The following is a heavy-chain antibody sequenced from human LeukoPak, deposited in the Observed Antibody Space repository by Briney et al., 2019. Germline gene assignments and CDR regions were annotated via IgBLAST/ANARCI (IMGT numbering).Heavy chain of an antibody. CDR2: ISYDGSNK. D-gene: IGHD2-21*02. V-gene: IGHV3-30-3*01. CDR1: GFTFSSYA. CDR3: TSWGDTTAEYFQR. J-gene: IGHJ1*01. Sequence: GGSLRLSCAASGFTFSSYAMHWVRQAPGKGLEWVAVISYDGSNKYYADSVKGRFTISRDNAQNSMYLQMNSLRVEDTAVYYCTSWGDTTAEYFQRWGQGTLVTVSS.